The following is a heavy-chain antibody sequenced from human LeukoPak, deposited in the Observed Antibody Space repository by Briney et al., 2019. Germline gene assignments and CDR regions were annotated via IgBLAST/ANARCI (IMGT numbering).Heavy chain of an antibody. V-gene: IGHV1-46*01. CDR2: INPSGGGT. Sequence: ASVKVSCKASGYTFTSYYMHWVRQAPGQGLEWMGIINPSGGGTSYAQKFQGRVTMTRDTSTSTVYMELSSLRSEDTAVYYRARERTGTTWSYGYWGQGTLVTVSS. D-gene: IGHD1-7*01. CDR1: GYTFTSYY. CDR3: ARERTGTTWSYGY. J-gene: IGHJ4*02.